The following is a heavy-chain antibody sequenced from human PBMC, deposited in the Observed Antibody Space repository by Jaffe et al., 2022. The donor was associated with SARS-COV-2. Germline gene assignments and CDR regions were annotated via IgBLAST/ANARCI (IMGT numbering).Heavy chain of an antibody. V-gene: IGHV1-8*01. D-gene: IGHD4-17*01. CDR3: VRNDYGDKPDVNWFDP. J-gene: IGHJ5*02. CDR2: MNPNSGNT. CDR1: GYTFTSYD. Sequence: QVQLVQSGAEVKKPGASVKVSCKASGYTFTSYDINWVRQATGQGLEWMGWMNPNSGNTGYAQHFQGRVTMTRDTSISTAYMELTGLRSEDTAVYYCVRNDYGDKPDVNWFDPWGQGTLVTVSS.